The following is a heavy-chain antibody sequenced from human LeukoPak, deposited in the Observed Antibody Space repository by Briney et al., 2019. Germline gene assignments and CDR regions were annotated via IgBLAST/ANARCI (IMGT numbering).Heavy chain of an antibody. CDR1: GGSISSSSYY. D-gene: IGHD6-25*01. Sequence: SETLSLTCTVSGGSISSSSYYWGWIRQPPGKGLEWIGEINHSGSTNYNPSLKSRVTISVDTSKNQFSLKLSSVTAADTAVYYCAREGYSSGRVSYGGGELLEKHFDYWGQGTLVTVSS. CDR2: INHSGST. J-gene: IGHJ4*02. V-gene: IGHV4-39*07. CDR3: AREGYSSGRVSYGGGELLEKHFDY.